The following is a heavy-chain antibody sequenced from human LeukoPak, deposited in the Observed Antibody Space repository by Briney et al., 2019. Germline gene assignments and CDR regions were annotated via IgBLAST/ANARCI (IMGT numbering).Heavy chain of an antibody. D-gene: IGHD3-22*01. Sequence: GGSLRLSCAASGFTFSSYWMSWVRQAPGKGLEWVANIKQDGSETYYVDSVKGRFTISRDNAKNSPYLQMNSLRAEDTAVYYCARGPIIAIVVCVYWRQGALVTVSS. V-gene: IGHV3-7*01. CDR3: ARGPIIAIVVCVY. CDR2: IKQDGSET. J-gene: IGHJ4*02. CDR1: GFTFSSYW.